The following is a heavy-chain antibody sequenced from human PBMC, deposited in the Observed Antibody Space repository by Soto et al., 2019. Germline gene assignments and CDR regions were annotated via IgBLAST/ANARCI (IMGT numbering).Heavy chain of an antibody. V-gene: IGHV3-23*01. CDR1: GFTFSSYA. CDR2: ISGSGGST. D-gene: IGHD2-2*01. CDR3: VKDIVVVPAGGDAFEI. J-gene: IGHJ3*02. Sequence: GGSLRLSCAASGFTFSSYAMSWVRQAPGKGLEWVSGISGSGGSTYYADSLKGRFTISRDNSKNMLYLQMNSLRVEDTAAYFCVKDIVVVPAGGDAFEIWGQGTMVTVSS.